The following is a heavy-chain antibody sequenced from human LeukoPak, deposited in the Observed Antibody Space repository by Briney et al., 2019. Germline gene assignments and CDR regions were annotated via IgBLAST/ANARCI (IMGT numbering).Heavy chain of an antibody. D-gene: IGHD1-26*01. CDR3: ARVGYSGSYIKGAFDI. CDR1: GYSISSGYY. CDR2: IYHSGST. Sequence: SETLSLTCTVSGYSISSGYYWGWIRQPPGKGLEWIGSIYHSGSTYYNPSLKSRVTISVDTSKNQFSLKLSSVTAADTAVYYCARVGYSGSYIKGAFDIWGQGTMVTVSS. J-gene: IGHJ3*02. V-gene: IGHV4-38-2*02.